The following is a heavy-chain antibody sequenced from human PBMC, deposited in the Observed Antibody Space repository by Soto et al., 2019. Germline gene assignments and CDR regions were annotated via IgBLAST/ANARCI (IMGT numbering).Heavy chain of an antibody. CDR2: IIQDGGEK. J-gene: IGHJ4*02. D-gene: IGHD3-22*01. CDR1: GFTFSDYW. CDR3: ARGTDYYDSSGYQY. Sequence: TGGSLRLSCAASGFTFSDYWMSWVRQAPGKGLEWVANIIQDGGEKHYVDSVKGRFTISRDNGKKSLYLQMNSLRAEDTAVYYCARGTDYYDSSGYQYWGQGTLVTVSS. V-gene: IGHV3-7*01.